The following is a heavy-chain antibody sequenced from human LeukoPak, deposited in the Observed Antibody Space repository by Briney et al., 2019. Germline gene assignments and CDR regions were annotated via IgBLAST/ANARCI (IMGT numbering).Heavy chain of an antibody. Sequence: GGSLRLSCAGSGFAFSRYSMNWFRQAPGKGLERVSSISSSSSLIFYADSVKGRFTISRDNAKNSLYLQMNSLRAGDTAVYYCARDAQWLVPEGYYYYMDVWGKGITVTVAS. CDR1: GFAFSRYS. V-gene: IGHV3-21*06. CDR3: ARDAQWLVPEGYYYYMDV. J-gene: IGHJ6*03. CDR2: ISSSSSLI. D-gene: IGHD6-19*01.